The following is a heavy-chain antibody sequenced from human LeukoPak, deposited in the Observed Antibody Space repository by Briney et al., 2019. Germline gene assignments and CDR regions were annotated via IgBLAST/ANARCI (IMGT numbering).Heavy chain of an antibody. Sequence: PGGSLRLSCAASGFTFSIAWMSWVRQAPGKGLEWVGRFICKTEDGTTDYAAPVKGRFTISRDDSKNTLYLQMNSLKTEDTAVYYCTTGALIAAAGSTDYWGQGTLVTVSS. J-gene: IGHJ4*02. V-gene: IGHV3-15*01. CDR1: GFTFSIAW. D-gene: IGHD6-13*01. CDR3: TTGALIAAAGSTDY. CDR2: FICKTEDGTT.